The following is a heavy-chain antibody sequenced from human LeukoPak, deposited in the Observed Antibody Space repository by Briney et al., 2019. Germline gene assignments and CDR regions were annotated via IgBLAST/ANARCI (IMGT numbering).Heavy chain of an antibody. D-gene: IGHD4-23*01. V-gene: IGHV3-48*01. CDR2: ISSSGSTI. Sequence: QPGGSLRLSCAASGVTFSSYSMNWVRQAPGKGLEWVSYISSSGSTIYYTDSVKGRFTISRDNSKNTLYLQINSLRAKDTAVYCCARDLGYGGSLDYWGQGTLVTVSS. J-gene: IGHJ4*02. CDR3: ARDLGYGGSLDY. CDR1: GVTFSSYS.